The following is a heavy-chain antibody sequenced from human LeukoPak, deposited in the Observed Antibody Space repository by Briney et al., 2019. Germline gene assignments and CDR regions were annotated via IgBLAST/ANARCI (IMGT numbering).Heavy chain of an antibody. J-gene: IGHJ3*02. Sequence: ASVKVSCKASGGTFSSYGISWVRQAPGQGLEWMGWISAYNGNTNYAQKLQGRVTMTTDTSTSTAYMELRSLGSDDTAVYYCARDFYDVLLWFGEGRDAFDIWGQGTMVTVSS. CDR3: ARDFYDVLLWFGEGRDAFDI. CDR2: ISAYNGNT. D-gene: IGHD3-10*01. V-gene: IGHV1-18*01. CDR1: GGTFSSYG.